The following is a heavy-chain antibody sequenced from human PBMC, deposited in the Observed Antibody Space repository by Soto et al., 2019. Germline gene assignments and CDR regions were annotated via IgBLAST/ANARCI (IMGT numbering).Heavy chain of an antibody. CDR2: ISGSGGST. Sequence: GGSLRLSCAASGFTFSSYAMSWVRQAPGKGLEWVSAISGSGGSTYYADSVKGRFTISRDNSKNTLYLQMNSLRAEDTAVYYCAKDSYDSSGYYSTSDWFDPWGQGTLVTVS. V-gene: IGHV3-23*01. CDR1: GFTFSSYA. D-gene: IGHD3-22*01. J-gene: IGHJ5*02. CDR3: AKDSYDSSGYYSTSDWFDP.